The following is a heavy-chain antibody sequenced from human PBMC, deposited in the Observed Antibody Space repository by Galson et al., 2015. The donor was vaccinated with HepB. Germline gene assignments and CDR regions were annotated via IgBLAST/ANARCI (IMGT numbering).Heavy chain of an antibody. CDR1: NYTFANYG. J-gene: IGHJ6*03. D-gene: IGHD3-3*01. CDR2: ISAYNGNT. CDR3: ARVLPPYYDFRSGYFPLPHMDV. Sequence: SVKVSCKASNYTFANYGISWVRQAPGQGLAWMGWISAYNGNTNYAHKFLGRLTMTTDTSTSTAYMELRSLRSDDTAVYYCARVLPPYYDFRSGYFPLPHMDVWGKGTTVTVSS. V-gene: IGHV1-18*01.